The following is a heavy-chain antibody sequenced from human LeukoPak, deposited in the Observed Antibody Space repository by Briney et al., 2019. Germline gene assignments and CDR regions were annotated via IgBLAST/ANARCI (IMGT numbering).Heavy chain of an antibody. D-gene: IGHD1-26*01. Sequence: GGSLRLSCAASGSTFSSYWMHWVRQAPGKGLVWVSRINTDGSSTVYADSVRGRFTISRDNAKNTLYLQMNSLRAEDTAVYFCATSPGGSYDYWGQGTLVTVSS. V-gene: IGHV3-74*01. CDR1: GSTFSSYW. CDR3: ATSPGGSYDY. J-gene: IGHJ4*02. CDR2: INTDGSST.